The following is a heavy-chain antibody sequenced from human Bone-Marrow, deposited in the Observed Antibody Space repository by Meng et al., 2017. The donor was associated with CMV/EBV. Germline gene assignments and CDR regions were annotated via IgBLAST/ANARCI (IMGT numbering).Heavy chain of an antibody. CDR2: ISAYNGNT. Sequence: ASVKVSCKASGYTFTSYGISWVRQAPGQGLEWMGWISAYNGNTNYAQELQGRGTMTTDKSTRTAYMEQSSLRSDDTAVYYCARGFVVVPAAMVYWGQGTLVTVSS. V-gene: IGHV1-18*01. CDR3: ARGFVVVPAAMVY. D-gene: IGHD2-2*01. J-gene: IGHJ1*01. CDR1: GYTFTSYG.